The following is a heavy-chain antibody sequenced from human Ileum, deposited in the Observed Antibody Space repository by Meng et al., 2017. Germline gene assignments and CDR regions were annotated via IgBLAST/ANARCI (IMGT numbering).Heavy chain of an antibody. CDR2: AGT. J-gene: IGHJ4*02. CDR3: ARDHWGSLDY. D-gene: IGHD7-27*01. Sequence: LPEAGPGLVRPSETLSLICTVSGGSVSTSDYQWGWIRQPPGKGLEWIGYAGTNYNPSLKSRVTISVDTSKRQFSLKLTSVTAADTAVYYCARDHWGSLDYWGQGILVTVAS. CDR1: GGSVSTSDYQ. V-gene: IGHV4-61*08.